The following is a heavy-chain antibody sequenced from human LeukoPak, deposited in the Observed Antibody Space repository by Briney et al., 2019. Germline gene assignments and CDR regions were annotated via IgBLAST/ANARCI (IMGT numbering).Heavy chain of an antibody. D-gene: IGHD6-13*01. CDR2: MNPNSGNT. V-gene: IGHV1-8*01. CDR1: GYTFTSYD. J-gene: IGHJ6*02. CDR3: ARVRDSSSWYIYYYYGMDV. Sequence: GASVKVSCKASGYTFTSYDINWVRQATGQGLEWMGWMNPNSGNTGYAQKFQGRVTMTRNTSISTAYMELSSLRSEDTAVYYCARVRDSSSWYIYYYYGMDVWGQGTTVTVSS.